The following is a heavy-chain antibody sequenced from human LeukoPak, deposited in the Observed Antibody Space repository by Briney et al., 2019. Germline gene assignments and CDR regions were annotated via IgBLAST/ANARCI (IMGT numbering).Heavy chain of an antibody. V-gene: IGHV3-9*01. CDR3: VKDRDFWSGLDV. D-gene: IGHD3-3*01. CDR1: GFTFSSYW. Sequence: GGSLRLSCAASGFTFSSYWMHWVRQVPGKGLEWVSGISWQSRTRKYADSVRGRFTISRDNAKNSLYLQMNSLKLEDTALYYCVKDRDFWSGLDVWGQGTMVTVS. J-gene: IGHJ6*02. CDR2: ISWQSRTR.